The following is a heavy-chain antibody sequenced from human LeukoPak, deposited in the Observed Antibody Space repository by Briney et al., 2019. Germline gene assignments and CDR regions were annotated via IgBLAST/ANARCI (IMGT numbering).Heavy chain of an antibody. D-gene: IGHD3-10*01. V-gene: IGHV3-74*01. J-gene: IGHJ4*02. Sequence: PGGSLRLSCAASGFTFRTYWVHWVRQTPGQGLVWVSRINSDGSTTNYADSVKGRFTVSRDNAQNTLYLQMSSLRAEDTAVYYCARAGNYYFEYWGQGALVTVSS. CDR2: INSDGSTT. CDR3: ARAGNYYFEY. CDR1: GFTFRTYW.